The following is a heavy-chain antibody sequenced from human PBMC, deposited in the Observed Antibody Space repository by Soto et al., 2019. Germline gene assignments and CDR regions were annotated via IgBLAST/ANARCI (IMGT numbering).Heavy chain of an antibody. CDR1: GGTLSSYT. Sequence: ASVKVSCKASGGTLSSYTISWVRQAPGQGLEWMGRIIPILGIANYAQKFQGRVTITADKSTSTAYMELSSLRSEDTAVYYCARDPMDYGGTPTGPWGQGTLVTVSS. D-gene: IGHD4-17*01. CDR2: IIPILGIA. J-gene: IGHJ5*02. V-gene: IGHV1-69*04. CDR3: ARDPMDYGGTPTGP.